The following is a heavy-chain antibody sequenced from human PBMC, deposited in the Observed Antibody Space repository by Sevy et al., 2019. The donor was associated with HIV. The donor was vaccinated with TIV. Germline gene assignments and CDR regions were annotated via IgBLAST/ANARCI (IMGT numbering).Heavy chain of an antibody. CDR3: ARGGGLSPHHWLDP. J-gene: IGHJ5*02. D-gene: IGHD3-16*01. CDR1: GGTFSSYG. CDR2: IIPIFGSA. Sequence: ASVKVSCKASGGTFSSYGITWVRQAPGQGLEWMGGIIPIFGSANYGQTFQGRVTMTADQSMSTAYMELSSLRSDDTAVYYCARGGGLSPHHWLDPWGQGTLVTVSS. V-gene: IGHV1-69*13.